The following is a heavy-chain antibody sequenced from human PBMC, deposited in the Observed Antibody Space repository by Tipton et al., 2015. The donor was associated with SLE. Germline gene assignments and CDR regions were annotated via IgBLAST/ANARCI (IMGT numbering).Heavy chain of an antibody. Sequence: TLSLTCAVYGGSFSAYYWSWIRQPPGKGLEWIGEINHSGSTDYHPSLKSRVTMSVDTSKNQFSLKLTSVTAADTALYYCARCTIFGVVRGSFDSWGQGTLVTVS. CDR3: ARCTIFGVVRGSFDS. CDR1: GGSFSAYY. J-gene: IGHJ4*02. D-gene: IGHD3-3*01. CDR2: INHSGST. V-gene: IGHV4-34*01.